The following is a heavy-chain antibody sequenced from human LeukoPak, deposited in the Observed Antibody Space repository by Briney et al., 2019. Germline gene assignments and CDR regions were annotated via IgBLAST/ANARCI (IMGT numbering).Heavy chain of an antibody. J-gene: IGHJ4*02. D-gene: IGHD6-13*01. CDR2: IHYSGST. Sequence: SETLSLTCTVSGGSISSYYWSWIRQPPGKGLEWIGYIHYSGSTNYNPSLESRVTISEDTSKNQFSLKLTSVTAADTAVYYCVRGGSSWLDSWGQGILVTVSS. CDR3: VRGGSSWLDS. V-gene: IGHV4-59*12. CDR1: GGSISSYY.